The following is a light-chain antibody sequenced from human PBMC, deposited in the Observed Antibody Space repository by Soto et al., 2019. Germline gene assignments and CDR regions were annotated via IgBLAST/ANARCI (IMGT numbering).Light chain of an antibody. Sequence: DIQMTHSPSTLSGSVGDRVTITCRASQTISSWVAWYQQKPGKAPKLLIYKASTLKSGVPSRFSGSGSGTEFTLTISSLQPDDFATYYCQHYNSYSEAFGQGTKVDI. J-gene: IGKJ1*01. CDR3: QHYNSYSEA. CDR1: QTISSW. CDR2: KAS. V-gene: IGKV1-5*03.